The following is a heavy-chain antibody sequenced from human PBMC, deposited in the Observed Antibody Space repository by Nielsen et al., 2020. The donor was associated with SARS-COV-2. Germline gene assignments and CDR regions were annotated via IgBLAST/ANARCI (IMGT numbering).Heavy chain of an antibody. CDR1: EFTFSSYA. J-gene: IGHJ6*02. CDR2: ISGSGGST. Sequence: GESLKISCAASEFTFSSYAMSWVRQAPGKGLEWVSAISGSGGSTYYADSVKGRFTISRDNSKNTLYLQMNSLRAEDTAVYYCAKDMAYYDILTGYHYGMDVWGQGTTVTVSS. D-gene: IGHD3-9*01. V-gene: IGHV3-23*01. CDR3: AKDMAYYDILTGYHYGMDV.